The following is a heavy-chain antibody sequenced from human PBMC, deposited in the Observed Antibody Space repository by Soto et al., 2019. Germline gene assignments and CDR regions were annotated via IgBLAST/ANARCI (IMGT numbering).Heavy chain of an antibody. Sequence: SETLSLTCTVSGGSISSISYYWGWIRQPPGKGLEWIGSIYYSGSTYYNPSLKSRVTISVDTSKNQFSLKLSSVTAADTAVYYCAVYYYDRSGYYYDYWGQGTLVTVSS. V-gene: IGHV4-39*01. CDR1: GGSISSISYY. J-gene: IGHJ4*02. CDR2: IYYSGST. D-gene: IGHD3-22*01. CDR3: AVYYYDRSGYYYDY.